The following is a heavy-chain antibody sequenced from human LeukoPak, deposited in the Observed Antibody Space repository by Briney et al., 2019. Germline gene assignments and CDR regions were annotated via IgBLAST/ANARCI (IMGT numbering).Heavy chain of an antibody. J-gene: IGHJ4*02. CDR1: GFTFSSQG. CDR3: AKDPTLLDY. D-gene: IGHD3-10*01. CDR2: ISGSGGST. V-gene: IGHV3-23*01. Sequence: GGSLRLSCAASGFTFSSQGMSWVRQAPGKGLQWASAISGSGGSTYYADSVKGRFTISRDNSKNTLYLQMNSLRAEDTAVYYCAKDPTLLDYWGQGTLVTVSS.